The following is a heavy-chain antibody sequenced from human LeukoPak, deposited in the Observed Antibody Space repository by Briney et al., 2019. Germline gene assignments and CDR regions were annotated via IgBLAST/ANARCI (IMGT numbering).Heavy chain of an antibody. V-gene: IGHV3-21*01. CDR2: ISSSSSYI. CDR3: ARVATTSVTIDY. J-gene: IGHJ4*02. CDR1: GFTFSSYS. D-gene: IGHD1-26*01. Sequence: GGSLRLSCAASGFTFSSYSMNWVRQAPGKGLEWVSSISSSSSYIYYADSVKGRFTISRDNAKISLYLQMNSLRAKDTAVYYCARVATTSVTIDYWGQGTLVTVSS.